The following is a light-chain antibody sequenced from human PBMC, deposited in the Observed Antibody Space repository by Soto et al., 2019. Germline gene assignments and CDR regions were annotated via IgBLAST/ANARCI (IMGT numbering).Light chain of an antibody. CDR1: QSVSSRY. CDR2: GAS. V-gene: IGKV3D-20*02. CDR3: QQGSNWPPIT. J-gene: IGKJ5*01. Sequence: ILVTQSPGTQSLSPGERATLSCTASQSVSSRYLAWYQQKPGQAPRLLIYGASSRATGIPDRFSGSGSGTDFTLTISSLEPEDAALYYCQQGSNWPPITSGQGTRLEIK.